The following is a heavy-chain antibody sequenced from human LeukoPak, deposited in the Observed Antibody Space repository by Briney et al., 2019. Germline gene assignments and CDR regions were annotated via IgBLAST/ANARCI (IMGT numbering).Heavy chain of an antibody. D-gene: IGHD3-3*01. CDR1: GDSVSSSNYY. CDR2: LYYDGRT. Sequence: SETLSLTCTVFGDSVSSSNYYWAWFRQPPGKGLDWLGSLYYDGRTYYSPSLESRVTVSVDTSKNQFALKLTSVTAADTAVYYCARDGTYYDFWSGYLYGMDVWGQGTTVTVSS. V-gene: IGHV4-39*02. J-gene: IGHJ6*02. CDR3: ARDGTYYDFWSGYLYGMDV.